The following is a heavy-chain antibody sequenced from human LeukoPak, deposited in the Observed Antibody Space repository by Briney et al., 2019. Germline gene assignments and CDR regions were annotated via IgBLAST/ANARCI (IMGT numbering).Heavy chain of an antibody. V-gene: IGHV4-39*01. J-gene: IGHJ4*02. D-gene: IGHD3-3*01. CDR2: IYYGGYT. Sequence: SETLSLTCTVSGGSISSNNYYWGWIRQPPGKGLEWIGSIYYGGYTYYNPSLKSRVTISVDTSKNQFSLKLSSVTAADTAIYYCQSRFLEWLLDYWGQGTLVIVSS. CDR1: GGSISSNNYY. CDR3: QSRFLEWLLDY.